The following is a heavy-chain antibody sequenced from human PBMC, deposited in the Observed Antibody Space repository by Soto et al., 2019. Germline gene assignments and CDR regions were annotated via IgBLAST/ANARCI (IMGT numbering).Heavy chain of an antibody. CDR2: ISKTSSSI. Sequence: QAQLVESGGDLVQPGGSLRLSCAASGFTFGDFYMTWIRLAPGKGLEWISYISKTSSSIYYADSVKGRFSISRDNAENSLYLQMNSRGADDRAGYYCARAHWNSRGGVLNLWGRGTLVIVSS. D-gene: IGHD1-7*01. V-gene: IGHV3-11*01. CDR3: ARAHWNSRGGVLNL. J-gene: IGHJ4*02. CDR1: GFTFGDFY.